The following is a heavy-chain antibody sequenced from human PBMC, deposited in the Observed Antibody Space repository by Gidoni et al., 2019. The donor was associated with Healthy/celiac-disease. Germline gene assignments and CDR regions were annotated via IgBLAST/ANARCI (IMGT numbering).Heavy chain of an antibody. CDR2: ISGSGGST. CDR1: GFTFSSYA. J-gene: IGHJ4*02. CDR3: AKDRARGVTYFDY. D-gene: IGHD2-21*02. V-gene: IGHV3-23*01. Sequence: EVQLLESGGGLVQPGGSLRLSCAASGFTFSSYAMSWVRQAPGKGLEWVSAISGSGGSTYYADSVKGRFTISRDNTKNTLYLQMNSLRAEDTAVYYCAKDRARGVTYFDYWGQGTLVTVSS.